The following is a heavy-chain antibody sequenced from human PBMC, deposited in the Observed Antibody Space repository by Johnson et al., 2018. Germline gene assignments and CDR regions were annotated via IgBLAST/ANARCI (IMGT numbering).Heavy chain of an antibody. Sequence: QVQLVESGGGVVQPGRSLRLSCAASGFTFSSYGMHWVRQAPGKGLEWVAVISYDGSNKYYADSVKGPFTIARDNSKNTLYLQMNSLSAEDTAVYYCAKGDYFGRSALAEYFQHWGQGTLVTVSS. CDR3: AKGDYFGRSALAEYFQH. J-gene: IGHJ1*01. CDR1: GFTFSSYG. V-gene: IGHV3-30*18. CDR2: ISYDGSNK. D-gene: IGHD3-10*01.